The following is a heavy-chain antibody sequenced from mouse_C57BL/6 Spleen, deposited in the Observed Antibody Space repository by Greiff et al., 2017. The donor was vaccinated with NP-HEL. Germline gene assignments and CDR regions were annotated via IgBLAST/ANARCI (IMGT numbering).Heavy chain of an antibody. CDR1: VYTFTSYW. D-gene: IGHD1-1*01. CDR3: ARNHDYGTA. V-gene: IGHV1-64*01. CDR2: IHPNSGST. Sequence: VQLQQSGAELVKPGASVKLSCKASVYTFTSYWMHWVKQRPGQGLEWIGMIHPNSGSTNYNEKFKSKATLTVDKSSSTAYMQLSSLTSEDSAVYYCARNHDYGTAWGQGTTLTVSS. J-gene: IGHJ2*01.